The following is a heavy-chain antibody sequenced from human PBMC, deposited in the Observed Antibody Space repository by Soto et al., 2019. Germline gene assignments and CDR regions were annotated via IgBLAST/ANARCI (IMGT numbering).Heavy chain of an antibody. D-gene: IGHD3-22*01. Sequence: GASVKVSCKASGFTFTSSAVQWVRQARGQRLEWIGWIVVGSGNTNYAQKLQERVTITRDMSTSTAYMELSSLRSEDTAVYYCAADPSYYYDSSGYWAFDYWGQGTLVTVSS. CDR3: AADPSYYYDSSGYWAFDY. CDR2: IVVGSGNT. CDR1: GFTFTSSA. J-gene: IGHJ4*02. V-gene: IGHV1-58*01.